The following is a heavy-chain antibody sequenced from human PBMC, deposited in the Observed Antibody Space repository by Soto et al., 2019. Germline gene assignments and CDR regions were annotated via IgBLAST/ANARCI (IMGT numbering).Heavy chain of an antibody. Sequence: EVQLVESGGGLVQPGRSLRLSCAASGFTFDDYAMHWVRQAPGKGLEWVSGISWNSGSIGYADSVKGRFTISRDNAKNCLYLQMNSLRAEDTALYYCAKDPGGDYGMDVWGQGTTVTVSS. CDR3: AKDPGGDYGMDV. V-gene: IGHV3-9*01. CDR1: GFTFDDYA. D-gene: IGHD3-10*01. CDR2: ISWNSGSI. J-gene: IGHJ6*02.